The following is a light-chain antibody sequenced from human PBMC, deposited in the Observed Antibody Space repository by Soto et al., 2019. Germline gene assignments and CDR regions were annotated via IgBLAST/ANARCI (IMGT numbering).Light chain of an antibody. J-gene: IGKJ3*01. CDR1: QSVSSSY. V-gene: IGKV3-20*01. CDR2: GAS. Sequence: EIVLTQSPGTLSLSPGERATLSCRASQSVSSSYLAWYQQKPGQAPRLLIYGASSRATGIPGRFSGSGSGTDFTLTISRLEPEDFAVYYCQQYGSSPFTFGPGTKVDIK. CDR3: QQYGSSPFT.